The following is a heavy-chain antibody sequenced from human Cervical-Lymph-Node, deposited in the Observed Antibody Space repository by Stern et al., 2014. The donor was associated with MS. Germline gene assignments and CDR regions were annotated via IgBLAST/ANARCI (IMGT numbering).Heavy chain of an antibody. J-gene: IGHJ4*02. CDR2: ISGTGGGT. CDR1: GFNFNDYA. Sequence: VQLVQSGGGLVQPGGSLRLSCAASGFNFNDYAMSWVRQAPGKELECVSAISGTGGGTYYADYVEGRSTISRDNSKDTLYLQMNSLRAEDSAVYYCAKDLVYDYVWAPYSFDFWGQGALVTVSS. D-gene: IGHD3-16*01. CDR3: AKDLVYDYVWAPYSFDF. V-gene: IGHV3-23*04.